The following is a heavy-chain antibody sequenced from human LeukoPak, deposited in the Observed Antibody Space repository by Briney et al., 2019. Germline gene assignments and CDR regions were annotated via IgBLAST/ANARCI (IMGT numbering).Heavy chain of an antibody. CDR2: INPNSGGT. CDR3: ARDPRSVAGRSDY. J-gene: IGHJ4*02. Sequence: ASVKVSFTASGYTFTGYYMHWVRQAPGQGLEWMGWINPNSGGTNYAQKFQGRVTMTRDTSISTAYMELSRLRSDDTAVYYCARDPRSVAGRSDYWGQGTLVTVSS. CDR1: GYTFTGYY. V-gene: IGHV1-2*02. D-gene: IGHD6-19*01.